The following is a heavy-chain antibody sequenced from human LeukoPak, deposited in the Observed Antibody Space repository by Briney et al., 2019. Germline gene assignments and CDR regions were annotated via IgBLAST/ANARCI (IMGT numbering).Heavy chain of an antibody. Sequence: ASVKVSCKASGYTFTNYYIHWVRQAPGQGLEWMGLINPGGANTNYAQNFQGRVTMTRDTSTSTVYMELSSLSAEDTAVYYCAKDQEDVLRYFDWLLNVYYFDYWGQGTLVTVSS. J-gene: IGHJ4*02. V-gene: IGHV1-46*01. CDR3: AKDQEDVLRYFDWLLNVYYFDY. D-gene: IGHD3-9*01. CDR1: GYTFTNYY. CDR2: INPGGANT.